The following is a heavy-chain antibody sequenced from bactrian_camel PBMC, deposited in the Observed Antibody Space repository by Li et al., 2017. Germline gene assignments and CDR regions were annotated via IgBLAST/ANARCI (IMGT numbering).Heavy chain of an antibody. Sequence: VQLVESGGGLVQPGGSLRLSCTASAVTFSGKSIHWVRQRPGKGLEWVSHITASGVTTYFADSVKGRFTISRDDAKNTVFLQMNSLKTEDSGVYYCSTQADPEYPLVGGTQVTVS. D-gene: IGHD3*01. CDR2: ITASGVTT. J-gene: IGHJ4*01. V-gene: IGHV3S35*01. CDR1: AVTFSGKS.